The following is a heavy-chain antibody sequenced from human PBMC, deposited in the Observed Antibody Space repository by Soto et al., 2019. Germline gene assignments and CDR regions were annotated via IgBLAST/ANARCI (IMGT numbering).Heavy chain of an antibody. V-gene: IGHV5-10-1*01. D-gene: IGHD6-19*01. CDR1: GYSFTSYW. J-gene: IGHJ6*02. CDR3: ARHAGYSSGWYRTGHYYYGMDV. Sequence: PGESLKISCKGSGYSFTSYWISWVRQMPGKGLEWMGRIDPSDSYTNYSPSFQGHVTISADKSISTAYLQWSSLKASDTDMYYCARHAGYSSGWYRTGHYYYGMDVWGQGTTVTVSS. CDR2: IDPSDSYT.